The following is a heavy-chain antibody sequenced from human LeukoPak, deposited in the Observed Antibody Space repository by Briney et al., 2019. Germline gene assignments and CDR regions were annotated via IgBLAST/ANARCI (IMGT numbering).Heavy chain of an antibody. CDR2: IGTVGDS. Sequence: GRSLRLSCAASGFTFSRYDMHWVRQATGKGLEWVSAIGTVGDSYYPGSVKGRFTISRENAKNSLYLQMNSLRAGDTAVYYCARGFLGDAFDIWGQGTMVTVSS. D-gene: IGHD3-3*01. J-gene: IGHJ3*02. V-gene: IGHV3-13*01. CDR1: GFTFSRYD. CDR3: ARGFLGDAFDI.